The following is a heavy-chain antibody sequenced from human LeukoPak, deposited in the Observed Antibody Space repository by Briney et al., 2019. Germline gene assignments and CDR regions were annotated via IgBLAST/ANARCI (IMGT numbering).Heavy chain of an antibody. V-gene: IGHV3-23*01. J-gene: IGHJ6*04. CDR2: VGANTGTT. D-gene: IGHD2-2*01. Sequence: PGGSLRLSCTASGFTFSSYAMSWVRQAPGKGLEWVSSVGANTGTTCCADSVKGRFTISRDNSKNTLYLQMNSLRTEDTAVYYCAPLAVPAPNNLDYWGKGTTVASSS. CDR3: APLAVPAPNNLDY. CDR1: GFTFSSYA.